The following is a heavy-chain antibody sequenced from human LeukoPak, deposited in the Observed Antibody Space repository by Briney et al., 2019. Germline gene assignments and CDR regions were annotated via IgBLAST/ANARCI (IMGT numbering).Heavy chain of an antibody. D-gene: IGHD3-22*01. CDR2: IYPGDSET. CDR1: GYSFTSYW. J-gene: IGHJ4*02. Sequence: GESLKISCKGSGYSFTSYWIGWVRQMPGRGLEGMGIIYPGDSETSFRPAFQGQFSPSADKSTSTAYLQWSSLKASDTRIYYCARRDYYDNIRTVAAFDYWGQGTLVTVSS. V-gene: IGHV5-51*01. CDR3: ARRDYYDNIRTVAAFDY.